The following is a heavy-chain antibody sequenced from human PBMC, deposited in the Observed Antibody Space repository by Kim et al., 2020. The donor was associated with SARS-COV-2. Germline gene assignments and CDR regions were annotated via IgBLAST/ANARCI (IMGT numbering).Heavy chain of an antibody. Sequence: TNYNPSLKSRVTISVDTSKNQFSLKLSSVTAADTAVYYCARGRDYGDYSYWGQGTLVTVSS. V-gene: IGHV4-34*01. D-gene: IGHD4-17*01. J-gene: IGHJ4*02. CDR3: ARGRDYGDYSY. CDR2: T.